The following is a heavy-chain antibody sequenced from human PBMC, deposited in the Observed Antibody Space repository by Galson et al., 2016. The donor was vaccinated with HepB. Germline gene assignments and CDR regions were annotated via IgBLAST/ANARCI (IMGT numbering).Heavy chain of an antibody. CDR3: ARRAYSFGLRGGAFDI. CDR1: GYSFVSYW. Sequence: QSGAEVTKPGESLKISCKGSGYSFVSYWIGWVRQTPGKGLEWMGIIYPDDSDTTYSPSFQGLVTISADKSISTAYLQWSSLKASDTAIYYCARRAYSFGLRGGAFDIWGQGTRVHVSS. D-gene: IGHD3-16*01. CDR2: IYPDDSDT. V-gene: IGHV5-51*01. J-gene: IGHJ3*02.